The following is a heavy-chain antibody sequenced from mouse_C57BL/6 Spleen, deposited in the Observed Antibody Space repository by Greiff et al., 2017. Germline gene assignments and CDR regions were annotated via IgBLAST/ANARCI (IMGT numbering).Heavy chain of an antibody. V-gene: IGHV1-53*01. Sequence: QVHVKQSGTELVKPGASVKLSCKASGYTFTSYWMHWVKQRPGQGLEWIGNINPSNGGTNYNEKFKSKATLTVDKSSSTAYMQLSSLTSEDSAVYYCARGYYDYDEYFDVWGTGTTVTVSS. CDR2: INPSNGGT. J-gene: IGHJ1*03. CDR1: GYTFTSYW. CDR3: ARGYYDYDEYFDV. D-gene: IGHD2-4*01.